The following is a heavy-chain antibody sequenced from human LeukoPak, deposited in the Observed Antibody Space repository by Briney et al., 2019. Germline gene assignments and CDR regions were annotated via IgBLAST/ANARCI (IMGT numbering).Heavy chain of an antibody. V-gene: IGHV1-69*13. D-gene: IGHD3-3*01. CDR2: IIPIFGTA. Sequence: GASVKVSCKASGGTFSSYAISWVRQAPGQGLEWMGGIIPIFGTASYAQKFQGRVTITADESTSTAYMELSSLRSEDTAVYYCARANDFWSGYSETYYFDYWGQGTLVTVSS. CDR3: ARANDFWSGYSETYYFDY. J-gene: IGHJ4*02. CDR1: GGTFSSYA.